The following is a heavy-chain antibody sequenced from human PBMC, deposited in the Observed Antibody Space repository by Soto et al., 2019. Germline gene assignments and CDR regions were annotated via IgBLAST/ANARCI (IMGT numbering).Heavy chain of an antibody. CDR3: ARVISRWELLKWFDP. D-gene: IGHD1-26*01. Sequence: SETLSLTCTVSGGSISNSYWSWIRQSPGKGLEWIGYIYSSGSTNYNPSLKSRVTISVDTSKNQFSLKLSSVTAADTAVYYCARVISRWELLKWFDPWGQGTLVTVSS. CDR1: GGSISNSY. CDR2: IYSSGST. J-gene: IGHJ5*02. V-gene: IGHV4-59*01.